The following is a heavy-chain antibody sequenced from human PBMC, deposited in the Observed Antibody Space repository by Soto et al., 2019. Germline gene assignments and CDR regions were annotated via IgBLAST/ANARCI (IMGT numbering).Heavy chain of an antibody. CDR2: IIPIFGTA. CDR1: GGTFSSYA. D-gene: IGHD6-19*01. J-gene: IGHJ4*02. CDR3: ARGDADGYSSGWPQND. Sequence: SVKVSCKASGGTFSSYAISWVRQAPGQGLEWMGGIIPIFGTANYAQKFQGRVTITADESTSTAYMELSSLRSEDTAVYYCARGDADGYSSGWPQNDWGQGTLVTVSS. V-gene: IGHV1-69*13.